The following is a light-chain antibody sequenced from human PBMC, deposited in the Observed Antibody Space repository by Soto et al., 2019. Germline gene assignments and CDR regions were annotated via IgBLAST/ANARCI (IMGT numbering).Light chain of an antibody. V-gene: IGLV2-14*01. CDR1: SSDVGGFEY. CDR2: DVT. CDR3: GSITRSSTSV. Sequence: SAPGQPASVSGSPGQSITISCTGTSSDVGGFEYVSWYQHQPGKAPKLIIYDVTKRPSGVSNRFSGSKSGNTASLTISGIQAEDEGDYYCGSITRSSTSVFGTGTKVTVL. J-gene: IGLJ1*01.